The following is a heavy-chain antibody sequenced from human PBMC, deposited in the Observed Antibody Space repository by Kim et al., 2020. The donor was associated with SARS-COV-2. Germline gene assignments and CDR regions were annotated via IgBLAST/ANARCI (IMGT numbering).Heavy chain of an antibody. CDR1: GFTFGSYD. D-gene: IGHD3-16*01. V-gene: IGHV3-23*01. J-gene: IGHJ4*01. Sequence: GGSLRLSCAASGFTFGSYDMSWVRQAPGKGLEWVSGISGSAVRTNYADSVKGRFTISRDTSKKRLYLQMNSLRVEDTAVYFCARVWGSGALWQYFDSWG. CDR3: ARVWGSGALWQYFDS. CDR2: ISGSAVRT.